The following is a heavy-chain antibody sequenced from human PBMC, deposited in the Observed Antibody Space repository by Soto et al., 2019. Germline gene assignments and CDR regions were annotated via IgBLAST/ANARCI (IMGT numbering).Heavy chain of an antibody. CDR2: ISAYNGNT. V-gene: IGHV1-18*01. D-gene: IGHD4-17*01. CDR1: GYTFTSYG. CDR3: ARDYGGNSRPPYWYFDL. Sequence: ASVKVSCKASGYTFTSYGISWVRQAPGQGLEWMGWISAYNGNTNYAQKLQGRVTMTTDTSTSTAYMELRSLRSDDTAEYFFARDYGGNSRPPYWYFDLWGRGTLVTVSS. J-gene: IGHJ2*01.